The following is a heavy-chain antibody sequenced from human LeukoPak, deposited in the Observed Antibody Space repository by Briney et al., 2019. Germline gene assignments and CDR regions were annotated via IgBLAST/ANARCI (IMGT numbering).Heavy chain of an antibody. CDR2: IYYSGST. D-gene: IGHD1-26*01. Sequence: PSETLSLTCTVSGGSISSYYWGWIRQPPGKGLEWIGSIYYSGSTYYNPSLKSRVTISVDTSKNQFSLKLSSVTAADTAVYYCARVSGSYPDYWGQGTLVTVSS. CDR1: GGSISSYY. V-gene: IGHV4-39*07. J-gene: IGHJ4*02. CDR3: ARVSGSYPDY.